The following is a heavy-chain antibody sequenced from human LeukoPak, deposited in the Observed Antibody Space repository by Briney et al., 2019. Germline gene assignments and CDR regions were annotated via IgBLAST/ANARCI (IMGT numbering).Heavy chain of an antibody. CDR3: ASVGRVVPAAMGD. Sequence: PSETLSLTCTVSGGSISSSSYYWGWIRQPPGTGLEWLGSIYYSGSTYYNPSLKSRVTISVDTSKNQFSLKLSSVTAADTAVYYCASVGRVVPAAMGDWGQGTLVTVSS. V-gene: IGHV4-39*01. J-gene: IGHJ4*02. CDR1: GGSISSSSYY. CDR2: IYYSGST. D-gene: IGHD2-2*01.